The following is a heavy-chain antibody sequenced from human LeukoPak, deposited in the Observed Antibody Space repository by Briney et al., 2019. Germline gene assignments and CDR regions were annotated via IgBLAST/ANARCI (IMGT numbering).Heavy chain of an antibody. CDR1: GFTFSSYS. Sequence: GGSLRLSCAASGFTFSSYSMNWVRQAPGKGLEWVSSISSSSSYIYYADSVKGRFTISRDNAKNSLYLQMNSLRAEDTAVYYCARNTRNYPSYYYGSGSSDYWGQGTLVTVSS. CDR2: ISSSSSYI. D-gene: IGHD3-10*01. J-gene: IGHJ4*02. V-gene: IGHV3-21*01. CDR3: ARNTRNYPSYYYGSGSSDY.